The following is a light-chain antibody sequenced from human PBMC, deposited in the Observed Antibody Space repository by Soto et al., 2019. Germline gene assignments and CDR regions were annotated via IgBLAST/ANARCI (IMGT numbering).Light chain of an antibody. Sequence: DIQMTQSPSSLSASVGERVTITCRASQSISSYLNWYQQKPGKAPKVLIYDVSSLQSGVPSRFSGSGSGTDFTLTIRSLQPEDFATYYCQQSYRTPITFGQGTRLEIK. CDR3: QQSYRTPIT. V-gene: IGKV1-39*01. J-gene: IGKJ5*01. CDR1: QSISSY. CDR2: DVS.